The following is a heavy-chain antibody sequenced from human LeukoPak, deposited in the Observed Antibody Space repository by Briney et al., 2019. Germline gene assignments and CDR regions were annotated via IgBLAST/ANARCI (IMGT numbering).Heavy chain of an antibody. CDR1: GFTFSRYW. CDR3: ARENMIVVVYDAFDI. CDR2: INSDGRST. Sequence: GWAVRLSCAASGFTFSRYWMHWVRQAPGKGLVWVSRINSDGRSTSYADSVKGRFTISRDNAKNTLYLQMNSLRAEDTAVYYCARENMIVVVYDAFDIWGQGTMVTVSS. J-gene: IGHJ3*02. D-gene: IGHD3-22*01. V-gene: IGHV3-74*01.